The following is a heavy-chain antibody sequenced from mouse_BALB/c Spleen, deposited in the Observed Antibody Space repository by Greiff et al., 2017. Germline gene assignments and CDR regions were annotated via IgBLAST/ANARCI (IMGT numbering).Heavy chain of an antibody. CDR1: GYTFTSYV. D-gene: IGHD2-4*01. V-gene: IGHV1-14*01. Sequence: VQLQQSGPELVKPGASVKMSCKASGYTFTSYVMHWVKQKPGQGLEWIGYINPYNDGTKYNEKFKGKATLTSDKSSSTAYMELSSLTSEDSAVYYCARVYEYDDGYAMDYWGQGTSVTVSS. CDR3: ARVYEYDDGYAMDY. CDR2: INPYNDGT. J-gene: IGHJ4*01.